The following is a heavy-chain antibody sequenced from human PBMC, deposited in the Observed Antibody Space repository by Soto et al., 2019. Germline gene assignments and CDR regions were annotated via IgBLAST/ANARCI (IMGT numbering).Heavy chain of an antibody. CDR2: IYWNDDK. Sequence: ESGPTLVNPTQTLTLTCTFSGFSLSTSGVGVGWIRQPPGKALEWLALIYWNDDKRYSPSLKSRLDITKDTSKNQVVLTMTNLAPVDTATYYCAPLYSSSPFDYWGQGTLVTVSS. D-gene: IGHD6-13*01. CDR1: GFSLSTSGVG. CDR3: APLYSSSPFDY. V-gene: IGHV2-5*01. J-gene: IGHJ4*02.